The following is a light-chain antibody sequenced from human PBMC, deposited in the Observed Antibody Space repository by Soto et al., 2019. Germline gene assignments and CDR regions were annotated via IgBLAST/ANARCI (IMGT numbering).Light chain of an antibody. V-gene: IGLV1-47*01. CDR2: RNN. CDR3: AAWDDSLSGHVV. Sequence: QSVLTQPPSASGTPGQRVTISCSGSSSNIGSNYVYWYQHLPGTAPKLLIYRNNQRPSGVPDRFSGSKSGTSASLAISGLRSDDEADYYCAAWDDSLSGHVVFGGGTKLTVL. CDR1: SSNIGSNY. J-gene: IGLJ2*01.